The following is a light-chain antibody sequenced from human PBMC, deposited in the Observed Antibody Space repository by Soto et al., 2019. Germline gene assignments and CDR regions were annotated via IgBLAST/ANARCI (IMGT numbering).Light chain of an antibody. V-gene: IGKV2-30*02. CDR1: QSLVHSDGNTY. CDR2: KVS. Sequence: DVVMTQSPLSLPVTLGQPASISCRSSQSLVHSDGNTYLNWFQQRPGQSPRRLIYKVSNRDSGVPDRLSGSGSGTDFTLKISRVEPEDVGVYYCMQGTHWPLTFGQGTKWIS. J-gene: IGKJ1*01. CDR3: MQGTHWPLT.